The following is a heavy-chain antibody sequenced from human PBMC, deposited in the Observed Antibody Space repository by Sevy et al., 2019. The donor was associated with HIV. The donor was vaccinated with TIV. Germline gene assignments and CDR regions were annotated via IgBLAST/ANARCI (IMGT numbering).Heavy chain of an antibody. V-gene: IGHV3-53*01. CDR1: GFTVSSNY. D-gene: IGHD2-21*02. CDR2: IYSGGST. CDR3: ARDGGGTYCGGDCYSVDYYYGMDV. Sequence: GGSLRLSCAASGFTVSSNYMSWVRQAPGKGLEWVSVIYSGGSTYYADSVKGRFTISRDNSKNTLYLQMNSLRAEDTVVYYCARDGGGTYCGGDCYSVDYYYGMDVWGQGTTVTVSS. J-gene: IGHJ6*02.